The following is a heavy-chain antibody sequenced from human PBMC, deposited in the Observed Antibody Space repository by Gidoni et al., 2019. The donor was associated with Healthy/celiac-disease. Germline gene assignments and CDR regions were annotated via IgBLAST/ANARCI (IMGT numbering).Heavy chain of an antibody. Sequence: EVQLLEAGGGLVQPGGSLRLSCAASGFTFSSYAMSWVRQAPGKGLEWVSAISGSGGRTYYADSVKGRFTISRDNSKNTLYLQMNSLRAEDTAIYYCANGGQLALIDPWGQGTLVTVSS. CDR2: ISGSGGRT. CDR1: GFTFSSYA. CDR3: ANGGQLALIDP. D-gene: IGHD6-6*01. J-gene: IGHJ5*02. V-gene: IGHV3-23*01.